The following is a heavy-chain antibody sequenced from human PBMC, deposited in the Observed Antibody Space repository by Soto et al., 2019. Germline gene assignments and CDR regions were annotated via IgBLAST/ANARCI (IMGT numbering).Heavy chain of an antibody. CDR1: GYTFTGYY. Sequence: ASVKVSCKASGYTFTGYYMHWVRQAPGQGLEWMGWINPNSGGANYAQKFQGWVTMTRDTSISTAYMELSRLRSDDTAVYYCAREEGSSWYGMDVWGQGTPVTVSS. V-gene: IGHV1-2*04. D-gene: IGHD6-13*01. CDR3: AREEGSSWYGMDV. J-gene: IGHJ6*02. CDR2: INPNSGGA.